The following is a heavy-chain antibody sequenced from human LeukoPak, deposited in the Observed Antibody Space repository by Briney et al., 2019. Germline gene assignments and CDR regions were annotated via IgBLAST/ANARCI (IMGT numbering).Heavy chain of an antibody. Sequence: GGSLRLSCAASGFTFSSYGMHWVRQAPGKGLEWVSAISGSGGSTYYADSVKGRFTISRDNSKNTLYLQMNSLRAEDTAVYYCAKSLCKEEYYFDYWGQGTLVTVSS. CDR1: GFTFSSYG. CDR3: AKSLCKEEYYFDY. V-gene: IGHV3-23*01. CDR2: ISGSGGST. J-gene: IGHJ4*02. D-gene: IGHD2/OR15-2a*01.